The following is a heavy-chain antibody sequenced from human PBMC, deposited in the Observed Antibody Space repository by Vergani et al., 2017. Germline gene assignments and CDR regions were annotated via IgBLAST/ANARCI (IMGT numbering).Heavy chain of an antibody. D-gene: IGHD3-10*01. CDR2: IIPIFGTA. V-gene: IGHV1-69*01. Sequence: QVQLVQSGAEVKKPGSSVKVSCKASGGTFSSYAISWVRQAPGQGLEWMGWIIPIFGTANYAQTVQGRVTITADESTSTAYMEMSRLRSEDTAVSYCARDPRSLYGSATCKRPYVYFDFWGRGTLVTVSS. J-gene: IGHJ2*01. CDR1: GGTFSSYA. CDR3: ARDPRSLYGSATCKRPYVYFDF.